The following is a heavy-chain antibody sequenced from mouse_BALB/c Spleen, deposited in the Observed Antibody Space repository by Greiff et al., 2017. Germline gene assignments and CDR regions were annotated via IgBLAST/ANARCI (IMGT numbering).Heavy chain of an antibody. D-gene: IGHD1-1*01. Sequence: EVQGVESGGDLVKPGGSLKLSCAASGFTFSSYGMSWVRQTPDKRLEWVATISSGGSYTYYPDSVKGRFTISRDNAKNTLYLQMSSLKSEDTAMYYCARWDTTVVAYFDYWGQGTTLTVSS. CDR2: ISSGGSYT. CDR3: ARWDTTVVAYFDY. CDR1: GFTFSSYG. J-gene: IGHJ2*01. V-gene: IGHV5-6*01.